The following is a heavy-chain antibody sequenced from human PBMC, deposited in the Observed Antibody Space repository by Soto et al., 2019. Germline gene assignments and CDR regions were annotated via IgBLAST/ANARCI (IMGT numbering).Heavy chain of an antibody. D-gene: IGHD6-19*01. CDR2: IYYSGST. J-gene: IGHJ5*02. V-gene: IGHV4-31*03. Sequence: SETLSLTCTVSGGSISSGGYYWSWIRQHPGKGLEWIGYIYYSGSTYYNPSLKSRVTISVDTSKNQFSLELSSVTAADTAVYYCARSEQWLEGNWFDHWGQGTLVTVSS. CDR3: ARSEQWLEGNWFDH. CDR1: GGSISSGGYY.